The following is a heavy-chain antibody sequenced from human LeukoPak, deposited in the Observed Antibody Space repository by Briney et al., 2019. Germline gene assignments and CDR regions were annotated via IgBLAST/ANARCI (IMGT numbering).Heavy chain of an antibody. J-gene: IGHJ6*02. CDR3: APVRTYDILTGPVGYGMDV. V-gene: IGHV4-34*01. Sequence: SETLSLTCAVYGVSFSGYYWSWIRQPPGKGLEWIGEINHSGSTNYNPSLKSRVTISVDTSKNQFSLKLSSVTAADTAVYYCAPVRTYDILTGPVGYGMDVWGQGTTVTVSS. CDR2: INHSGST. D-gene: IGHD3-9*01. CDR1: GVSFSGYY.